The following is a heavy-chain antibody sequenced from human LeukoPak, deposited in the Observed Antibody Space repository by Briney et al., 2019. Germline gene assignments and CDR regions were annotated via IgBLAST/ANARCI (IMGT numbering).Heavy chain of an antibody. Sequence: GESLQISCEGSGYSFTNYWIGWVRQMPGKGLEWMGTIYPGDSETRYSPSFQGQVSISADKSINTAYLHFSSLKASDSAMYYCTRPTGSSRYSGSYCYWGQGTLVTVSS. J-gene: IGHJ4*02. CDR1: GYSFTNYW. V-gene: IGHV5-51*01. CDR2: IYPGDSET. CDR3: TRPTGSSRYSGSYCY. D-gene: IGHD1-26*01.